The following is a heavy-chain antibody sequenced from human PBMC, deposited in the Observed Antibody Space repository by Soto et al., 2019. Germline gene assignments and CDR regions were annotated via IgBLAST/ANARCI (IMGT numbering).Heavy chain of an antibody. CDR3: ARQTSSVSFDL. Sequence: GEPRKVSWKGSGYSFTSYWIGWVRQMPGKGLEWMGIIYPGDSGTRYSPSFQGQVTISADKSISTAYLQWSSLKASDTAMYYCARQTSSVSFDLWGRGTLVTVSS. D-gene: IGHD3-22*01. J-gene: IGHJ2*01. CDR1: GYSFTSYW. V-gene: IGHV5-51*01. CDR2: IYPGDSGT.